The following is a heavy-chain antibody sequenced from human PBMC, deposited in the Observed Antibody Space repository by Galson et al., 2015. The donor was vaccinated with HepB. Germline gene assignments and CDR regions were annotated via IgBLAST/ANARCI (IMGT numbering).Heavy chain of an antibody. CDR1: GFTFSSYA. CDR3: GLLPTRRDDFWSATQRSDDS. J-gene: IGHJ4*02. CDR2: ISYDGSNK. Sequence: SLRLSCAASGFTFSSYAMHWVRQAPGKGLEWVAVISYDGSNKYYADSVKGRFTISRDNSKNTLYLQMNSPRAEDTAVYYCGLLPTRRDDFWSATQRSDDSWGQGTLVTVSS. D-gene: IGHD3-3*01. V-gene: IGHV3-30-3*01.